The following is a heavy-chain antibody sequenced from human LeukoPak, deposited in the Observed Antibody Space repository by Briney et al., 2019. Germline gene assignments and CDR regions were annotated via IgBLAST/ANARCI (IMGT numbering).Heavy chain of an antibody. D-gene: IGHD2-21*02. CDR3: ARGRLLPYYYYGMDV. Sequence: GGSLRLSCAASGFTFSSYGMHWVRQAPGKGLEWVAVIWYDGSNKYYADSVKGRFTISRDNSKNTLYLQMNSLRAEDTAVYYCARGRLLPYYYYGMDVWGQGTTVTVSS. J-gene: IGHJ6*02. CDR2: IWYDGSNK. CDR1: GFTFSSYG. V-gene: IGHV3-33*01.